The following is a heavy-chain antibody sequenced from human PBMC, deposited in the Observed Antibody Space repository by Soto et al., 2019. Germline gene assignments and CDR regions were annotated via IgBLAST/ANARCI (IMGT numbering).Heavy chain of an antibody. J-gene: IGHJ6*02. CDR1: GYSLTSYW. D-gene: IGHD6-19*01. CDR2: IYPGDSDT. CDR3: ARPREAGKYYYGVDV. Sequence: PGESLKISCKGSGYSLTSYWISWVRQMPGKGLEWMGIIYPGDSDTRYSPSFQGQVTISADKSISTAYLQWSSLKASDTAMYYCARPREAGKYYYGVDVWGQGTTVTVS. V-gene: IGHV5-51*01.